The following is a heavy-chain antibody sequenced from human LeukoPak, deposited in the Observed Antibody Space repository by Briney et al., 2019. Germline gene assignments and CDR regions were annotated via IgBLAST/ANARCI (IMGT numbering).Heavy chain of an antibody. Sequence: ASVKVSCKASGYTFTGYYMHWVRQAPGQGLEWMGWINPNSGDTNCAQKFQGRVTMTRDTSISTAYMELSRLRSDDTAVFYCAREFEVGAATWTEGYFDYWGQGTLVTVSS. V-gene: IGHV1-2*02. CDR1: GYTFTGYY. CDR3: AREFEVGAATWTEGYFDY. D-gene: IGHD1-26*01. CDR2: INPNSGDT. J-gene: IGHJ4*02.